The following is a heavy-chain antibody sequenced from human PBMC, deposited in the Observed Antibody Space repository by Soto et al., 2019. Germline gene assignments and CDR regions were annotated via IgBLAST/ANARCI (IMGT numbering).Heavy chain of an antibody. CDR3: TTGVYYVIWTGYAPLHV. V-gene: IGHV3-15*07. Sequence: PGGSLRLSCAASGFTFSNAWMNWVRQAPGKGLEWVGRIKSKTDGGTTDYAAPVKGRFTISRDDSKNTLYLQMNSLKTEDTAVYYCTTGVYYVIWTGYAPLHVWGPGPTVSVSS. CDR1: GFTFSNAW. CDR2: IKSKTDGGTT. D-gene: IGHD3-9*01. J-gene: IGHJ6*02.